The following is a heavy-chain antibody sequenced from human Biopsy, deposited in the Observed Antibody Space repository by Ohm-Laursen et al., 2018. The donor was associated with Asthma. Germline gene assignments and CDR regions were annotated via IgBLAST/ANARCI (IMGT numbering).Heavy chain of an antibody. CDR1: GASIKTDDHY. Sequence: SQTLSLTCTVSGASIKTDDHYWSWLRQPPGKGLEWFGFIHYSGSTSYNPSLKGGVTISVDTSKNQFSLKLSSVNAADTAVYYCARASVAASSNWFDPWGQGTLVTVSS. CDR3: ARASVAASSNWFDP. J-gene: IGHJ5*02. D-gene: IGHD6-19*01. V-gene: IGHV4-30-4*01. CDR2: IHYSGST.